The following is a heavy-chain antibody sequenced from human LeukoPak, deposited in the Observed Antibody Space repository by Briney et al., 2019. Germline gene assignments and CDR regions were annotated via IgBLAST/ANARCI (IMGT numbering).Heavy chain of an antibody. V-gene: IGHV3-30*03. D-gene: IGHD4-17*01. Sequence: PGGSLRLSCAASGFTFSSYGMHWVRQAPGKGLEWVAVISYDGSNKYYADSVKGRFTISRDNSKNTLYLQMNSLRAEDTAVYYCARELGDYTPSGFDYWGQGTLVTVSS. CDR2: ISYDGSNK. CDR1: GFTFSSYG. CDR3: ARELGDYTPSGFDY. J-gene: IGHJ4*02.